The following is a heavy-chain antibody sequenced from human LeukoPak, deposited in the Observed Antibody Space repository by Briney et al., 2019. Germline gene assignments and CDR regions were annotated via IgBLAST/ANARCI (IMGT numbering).Heavy chain of an antibody. CDR1: GFTFSSYA. J-gene: IGHJ4*02. D-gene: IGHD3-10*01. CDR2: ISSSGDST. Sequence: PGGSLRLSCAASGFTFSSYAMSWVRQAPGKGLEGVSSISSSGDSTYYADSVKGRFTISRDNSKNTLYLQMNSLRAEDTAVYYCAKEAGGSGSYFPDYWGQGTLVTVSS. V-gene: IGHV3-23*01. CDR3: AKEAGGSGSYFPDY.